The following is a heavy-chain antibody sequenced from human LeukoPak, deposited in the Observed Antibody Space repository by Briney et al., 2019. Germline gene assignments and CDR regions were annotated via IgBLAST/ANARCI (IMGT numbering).Heavy chain of an antibody. V-gene: IGHV4-38-2*02. CDR3: ARFISAGVYYFDY. J-gene: IGHJ4*02. Sequence: PSETLSLTCTISGYSISSAYYWGWIRQPPGKGLEWIGNIHHSGNTYYNPSLKSRVTISVDTSKNQFSLKLSSVTAADTAVYYCARFISAGVYYFDYWGQGTLVTVSS. CDR2: IHHSGNT. CDR1: GYSISSAYY. D-gene: IGHD2-15*01.